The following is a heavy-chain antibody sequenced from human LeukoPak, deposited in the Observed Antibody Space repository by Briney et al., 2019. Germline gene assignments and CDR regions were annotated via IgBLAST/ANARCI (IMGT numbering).Heavy chain of an antibody. CDR2: ISGSGGST. J-gene: IGHJ3*02. CDR3: AKSMVRGVIRPDAFDI. Sequence: GGSLRLSCAASGFTFSNYAMSWVRQAPGKGLEWVSAISGSGGSTYYADSVKGRFTISRDNSKNTLYLQMNSLRAEDTAVYYCAKSMVRGVIRPDAFDIWGQGTMVTVSS. V-gene: IGHV3-23*01. CDR1: GFTFSNYA. D-gene: IGHD3-10*01.